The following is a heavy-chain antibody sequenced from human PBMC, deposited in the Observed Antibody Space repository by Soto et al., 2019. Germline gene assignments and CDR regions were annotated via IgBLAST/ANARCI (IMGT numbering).Heavy chain of an antibody. CDR2: INTDGVR. CDR1: GFTVSSCE. J-gene: IGHJ6*02. V-gene: IGHV3-48*03. Sequence: EVQVVESGGGLVQPGGSLRLSCTASGFTVSSCEMNWVRQAPGKGLEWVSYINTDGVRIYADSVKGRFTISRDNAQNSLLLQMNNLRAEDTAVHYCTRDKGDKVAYGMDVWGQGTTVTVSS. CDR3: TRDKGDKVAYGMDV. D-gene: IGHD3-16*01.